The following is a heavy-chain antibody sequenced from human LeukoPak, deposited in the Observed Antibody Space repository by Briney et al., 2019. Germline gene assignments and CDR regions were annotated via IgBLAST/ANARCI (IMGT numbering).Heavy chain of an antibody. J-gene: IGHJ4*02. CDR2: ISHSGST. Sequence: SETLSLTCAVSGGSISSSNWWSWVRQSPGKGLEWIGEISHSGSTNYNPSLESRDTISVDKSKNQFSLKLTSVTAADTAVYFCARVTGTTPFDCWGQGTLVTVSS. CDR3: ARVTGTTPFDC. D-gene: IGHD1-1*01. CDR1: GGSISSSNW. V-gene: IGHV4-4*02.